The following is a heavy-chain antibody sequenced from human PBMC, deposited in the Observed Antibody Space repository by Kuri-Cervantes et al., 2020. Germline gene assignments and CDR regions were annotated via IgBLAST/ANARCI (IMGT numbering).Heavy chain of an antibody. CDR2: IYPGDSDT. Sequence: KVSCKGSGYSFTSYWIGWVRQMPGKGLEWMGIIYPGDSDTRYSPSFQGQVTISADKSISTAYLQWSSLKASDTAVYYCARPITMVRGVITEFDYWGQGTLVTVSS. D-gene: IGHD3-10*01. CDR3: ARPITMVRGVITEFDY. J-gene: IGHJ4*02. CDR1: GYSFTSYW. V-gene: IGHV5-51*01.